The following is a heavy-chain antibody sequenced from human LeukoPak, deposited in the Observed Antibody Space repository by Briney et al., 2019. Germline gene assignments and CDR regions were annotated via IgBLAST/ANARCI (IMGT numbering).Heavy chain of an antibody. Sequence: PGRSLRLSCAASGFTFTSYAMHWVRQAPGKGLEWVAVISYDGNKKYYADSVKGRFTISRDNSKNTLYLQMNSLRAEDTAVYYCARDRDVVVPAAIGPRSYYYYGMDVWGKGTTVTVSS. CDR3: ARDRDVVVPAAIGPRSYYYYGMDV. CDR2: ISYDGNKK. CDR1: GFTFTSYA. D-gene: IGHD2-2*02. J-gene: IGHJ6*04. V-gene: IGHV3-30*04.